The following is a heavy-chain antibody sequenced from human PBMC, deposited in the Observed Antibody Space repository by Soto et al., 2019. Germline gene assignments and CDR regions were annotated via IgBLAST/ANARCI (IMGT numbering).Heavy chain of an antibody. Sequence: SETLSLTCTVSGGSINSYYWSWVRQPPGEGLEWIGYTQNSHSNHNPSLKSRVTISVDTSKNQFSLKLTSVTAADTAVYFCTRGGNGVDFEHWGRGNLVTVSS. CDR2: TQNSHS. J-gene: IGHJ4*02. V-gene: IGHV4-59*01. D-gene: IGHD1-1*01. CDR3: TRGGNGVDFEH. CDR1: GGSINSYY.